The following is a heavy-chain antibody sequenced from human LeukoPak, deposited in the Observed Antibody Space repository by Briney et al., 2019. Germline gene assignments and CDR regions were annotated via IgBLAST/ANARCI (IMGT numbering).Heavy chain of an antibody. Sequence: PSETLSLTCAVYGGPFSGHYWSWVRQPPGKGLEWIGEINDSGSTNYNPSLKSRVTISVDTSKNQFSLKLSSVTAADMAVYYCARPGVSRDSYFDYWGQGTLVTVSS. V-gene: IGHV4-34*01. CDR2: INDSGST. CDR1: GGPFSGHY. D-gene: IGHD2-21*01. CDR3: ARPGVSRDSYFDY. J-gene: IGHJ4*02.